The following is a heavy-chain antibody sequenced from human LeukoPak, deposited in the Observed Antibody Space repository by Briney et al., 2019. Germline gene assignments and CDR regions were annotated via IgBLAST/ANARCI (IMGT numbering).Heavy chain of an antibody. Sequence: PGGSLRLSCAASGLTFSNYAMHWVRQAPGKGLEWVAVISYDENNKYYADSVKGRFTISRDNSKNTLYLQMNSLRAEDTAVYYCAKATTSYFDYWGQGTLVTVSS. J-gene: IGHJ4*02. D-gene: IGHD1/OR15-1a*01. CDR1: GLTFSNYA. CDR2: ISYDENNK. V-gene: IGHV3-30*04. CDR3: AKATTSYFDY.